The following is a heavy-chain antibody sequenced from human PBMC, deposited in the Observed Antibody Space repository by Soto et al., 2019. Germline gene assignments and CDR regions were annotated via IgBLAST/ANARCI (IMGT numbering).Heavy chain of an antibody. J-gene: IGHJ3*02. CDR2: ISGSGGST. CDR1: GFTFSSYA. V-gene: IGHV3-23*01. D-gene: IGHD3-22*01. Sequence: HPGGSLRLSCAASGFTFSSYAMSWVRQAPGKGLEWVSAISGSGGSTYYADSVKGRFTISRDNSKNTLYLQMNSLRAEDTAVYYCAKPPPAMIVVVKSAFDIWGQGTMVTVSS. CDR3: AKPPPAMIVVVKSAFDI.